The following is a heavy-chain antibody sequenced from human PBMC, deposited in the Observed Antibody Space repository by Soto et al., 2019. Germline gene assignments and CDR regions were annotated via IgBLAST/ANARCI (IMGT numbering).Heavy chain of an antibody. CDR3: ARDHYDFWSGYYTDNSANYGMDV. CDR1: GYTFTSYG. D-gene: IGHD3-3*01. Sequence: QVQLVQSGAEVKKPGASVKVSCKASGYTFTSYGISWVRQAPGQGLEWMGWISAYNGNTNYAQKLQGRVTMTTDTTTSTAYMELRSLRSDDTAVYYCARDHYDFWSGYYTDNSANYGMDVWGQGTTVTVSS. J-gene: IGHJ6*02. V-gene: IGHV1-18*04. CDR2: ISAYNGNT.